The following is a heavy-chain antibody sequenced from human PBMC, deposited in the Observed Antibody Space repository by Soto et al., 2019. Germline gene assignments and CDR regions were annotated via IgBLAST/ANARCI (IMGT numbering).Heavy chain of an antibody. CDR3: ARIPRPVLMVYAPPTG. CDR2: IIPIFGTA. J-gene: IGHJ4*02. Sequence: QVQLVQSGAEVKKPGSSVKVSCKASGGTFSSYAISWVRQAPGQGLEWMGGIIPIFGTANYAQKFPGRVTITADKSTSTAYMELSSLRSEDTAVYYCARIPRPVLMVYAPPTGWGQGTLVTVSS. CDR1: GGTFSSYA. D-gene: IGHD2-8*01. V-gene: IGHV1-69*06.